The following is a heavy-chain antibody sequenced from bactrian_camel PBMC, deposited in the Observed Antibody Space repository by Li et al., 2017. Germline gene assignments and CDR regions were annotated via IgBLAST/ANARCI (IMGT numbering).Heavy chain of an antibody. CDR1: GTVVGETT. CDR3: DSGRHARRF. V-gene: IGHV3S53*01. Sequence: HVQLVESGGGSVQPGGSLLLSCAYSGTVVGETTFCMAWFRQAPGQEREAIAQIDRGHYTTYADSVKGRFTISKDNAKNTLYLEMDNLKTEDAAVYYCDSGRHARRFRGRGTQVTVS. CDR2: IDRGHYT. J-gene: IGHJ4*01. D-gene: IGHD4*01.